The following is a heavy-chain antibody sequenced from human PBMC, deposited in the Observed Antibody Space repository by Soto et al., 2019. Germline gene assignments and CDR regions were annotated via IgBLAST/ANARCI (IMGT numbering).Heavy chain of an antibody. D-gene: IGHD2-2*01. CDR2: ISGSGGST. Sequence: GGSLRLSCAASGFTFSTCNMNWVRQAPGKGLEWVSAISGSGGSTYYADSVKGRFTISRDNSKNTLYLQMNSLRAEDTAVYYCAKLSSSTSCCEFDYWGQGTLVTVSS. CDR3: AKLSSSTSCCEFDY. J-gene: IGHJ4*02. CDR1: GFTFSTCN. V-gene: IGHV3-23*01.